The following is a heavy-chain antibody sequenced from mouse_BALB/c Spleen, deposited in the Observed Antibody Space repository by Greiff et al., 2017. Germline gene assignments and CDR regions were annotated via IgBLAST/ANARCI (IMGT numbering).Heavy chain of an antibody. CDR3: ARDGYSVGYYAMDY. CDR1: GFTFSSYA. CDR2: ISSGGST. J-gene: IGHJ4*01. Sequence: EVQLQESGGGLVKPGGSLKLSCAASGFTFSSYAMSWVRQTPEKRLEWVASISSGGSTYYPDSVKGRFTISRDNARNILYLQMSSLRSEDTAMYYCARDGYSVGYYAMDYWGQGTSVTVSS. V-gene: IGHV5-6-5*01. D-gene: IGHD2-3*01.